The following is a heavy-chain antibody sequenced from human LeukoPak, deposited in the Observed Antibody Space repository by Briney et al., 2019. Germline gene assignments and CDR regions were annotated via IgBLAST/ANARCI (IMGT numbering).Heavy chain of an antibody. CDR1: GFTFSSYY. V-gene: IGHV3-48*04. Sequence: PGGSLRLSCAASGFTFSSYYMNWVRQAPGKGLEWVSYISSSSGTIYYADSVKGRFTISRDNAKNSLYLQMNSLRAEDTAVYYCARGGGGNSGAMVYWGQGTLVTVSS. J-gene: IGHJ4*02. CDR3: ARGGGGNSGAMVY. CDR2: ISSSSGTI. D-gene: IGHD4-23*01.